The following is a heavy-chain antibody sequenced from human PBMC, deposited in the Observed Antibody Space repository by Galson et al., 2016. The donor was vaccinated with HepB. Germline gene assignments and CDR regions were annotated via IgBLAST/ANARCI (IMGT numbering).Heavy chain of an antibody. CDR2: IYWDDDK. V-gene: IGHV2-5*02. CDR3: SHHGRDIIFDS. J-gene: IGHJ4*02. Sequence: PALVKPTQTLTLTCTFPGFSLNTSGMAVGWIRQPPGQALEWLALIYWDDDKRYSPSLRNRLTITKDPSKSQVVLTLTDLDPVDTATYYCSHHGRDIIFDSWGQGTLVTVSS. CDR1: GFSLNTSGMA.